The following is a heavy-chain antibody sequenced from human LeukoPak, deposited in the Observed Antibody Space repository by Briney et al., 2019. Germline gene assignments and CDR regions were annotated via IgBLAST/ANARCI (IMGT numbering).Heavy chain of an antibody. CDR2: ITASGRTT. D-gene: IGHD3-16*01. CDR3: AKGDYVDPGGPFDI. V-gene: IGHV3-23*01. Sequence: PGGSLSFSCAASGFTLTTYAMTWVRQAPGKGLEWVSGITASGRTTYYADSVKGRFTISRDNSKNTLYLQMNSLRAEDTAVYYCAKGDYVDPGGPFDIWGQETMVTVSS. J-gene: IGHJ3*02. CDR1: GFTLTTYA.